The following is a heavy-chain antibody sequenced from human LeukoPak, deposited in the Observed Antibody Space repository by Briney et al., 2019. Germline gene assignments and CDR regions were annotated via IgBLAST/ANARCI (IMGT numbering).Heavy chain of an antibody. CDR3: ARGNVLLWFGELSHFDY. D-gene: IGHD3-10*01. V-gene: IGHV4-59*01. CDR2: IYYSGST. Sequence: WETLSLTCTVSGGSISPYYWNWIRQPPGKGLEWIGYIYYSGSTNYSPSLTSRVTILVDTSKNQFSLKLSSVTAADTAVYYCARGNVLLWFGELSHFDYWGQGTLVTVSS. J-gene: IGHJ4*02. CDR1: GGSISPYY.